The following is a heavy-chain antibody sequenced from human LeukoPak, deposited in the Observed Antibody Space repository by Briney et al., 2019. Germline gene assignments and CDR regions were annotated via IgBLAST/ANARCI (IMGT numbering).Heavy chain of an antibody. Sequence: PGGSLRLSRAASGFIFSSYAMSWVRQAPGKGLEWVSVISSSGESTYYADSLKGRFTISRDNSKNTLSLQMNSLRAEDTAIYYCAKGGAVVLSPFDYWGQGTLVTVSS. D-gene: IGHD2/OR15-2a*01. CDR3: AKGGAVVLSPFDY. CDR1: GFIFSSYA. CDR2: ISSSGEST. V-gene: IGHV3-23*01. J-gene: IGHJ4*02.